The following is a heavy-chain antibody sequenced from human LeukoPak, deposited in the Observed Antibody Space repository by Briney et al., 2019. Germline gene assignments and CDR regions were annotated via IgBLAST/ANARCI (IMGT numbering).Heavy chain of an antibody. J-gene: IGHJ4*02. CDR2: IYYSGST. CDR3: ARTSSKLAAAGYFDY. D-gene: IGHD6-13*01. V-gene: IGHV4-39*07. CDR1: GGSISSSSYY. Sequence: SETPSLTCTVSGGSISSSSYYWGWIRQPPGKGLEWIGSIYYSGSTYYNPSLKSRVTISVDTSKNQFSLKLSSVTAADTAVYYCARTSSKLAAAGYFDYWGQGTLVTVSS.